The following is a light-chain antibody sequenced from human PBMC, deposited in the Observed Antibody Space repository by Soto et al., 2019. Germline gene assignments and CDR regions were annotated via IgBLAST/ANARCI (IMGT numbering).Light chain of an antibody. V-gene: IGLV2-14*01. CDR1: GSDIGNYNY. CDR2: EVT. Sequence: QSALTQPASVSGSPGQSITISCTGTGSDIGNYNYVSWYQQHPGKAPKLMIYEVTNRPSGVSDRFSGSRSGNTASLTISGLQAEDESDYYCSSYTSSSTWVFGGGTKLTVL. J-gene: IGLJ3*02. CDR3: SSYTSSSTWV.